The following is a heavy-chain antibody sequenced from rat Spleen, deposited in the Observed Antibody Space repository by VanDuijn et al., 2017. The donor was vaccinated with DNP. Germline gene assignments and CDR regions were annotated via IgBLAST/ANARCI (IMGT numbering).Heavy chain of an antibody. CDR2: ISYEGSST. D-gene: IGHD4-3*01. CDR1: GFTFSDYY. Sequence: EVQLVESGGDLVQPGRSLKLSCAASGFTFSDYYMAWVRQAPTKGLEWVASISYEGSSTYYGDSVKGRFTISRDNAKSSLYLQMNSLKSEDTATYYCAKNSGYYFDHWGQGVMVTVSS. J-gene: IGHJ2*01. V-gene: IGHV5-22*01. CDR3: AKNSGYYFDH.